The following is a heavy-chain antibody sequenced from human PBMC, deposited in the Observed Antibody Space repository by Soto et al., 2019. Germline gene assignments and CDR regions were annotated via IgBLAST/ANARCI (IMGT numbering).Heavy chain of an antibody. J-gene: IGHJ3*02. D-gene: IGHD3-22*01. CDR3: ASVYDSTGYRTPDAFDI. V-gene: IGHV1-46*01. CDR2: INPSGGST. CDR1: GYTFTSYY. Sequence: VASVKVSCKASGYTFTSYYMHWVRQAPGQGLEWMGIINPSGGSTSYAQKFQGRVTMTSDTSTSTGYMKLSRLRSEDTAVYYCASVYDSTGYRTPDAFDIWGQGTMVTVSS.